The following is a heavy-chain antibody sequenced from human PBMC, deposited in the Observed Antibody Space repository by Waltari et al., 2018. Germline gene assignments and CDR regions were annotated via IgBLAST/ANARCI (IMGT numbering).Heavy chain of an antibody. V-gene: IGHV3-9*01. Sequence: VQLVESGGGLVQPGRYLRLSCAASGFPFDNFAMHWVRQAPGKGLEWVSGISWNSGSIGYADSVKGRFTISRDNAKNSLYLQMNSLRAEDTALYYCAKAFRGLEGHLYGMDVWGQGTTVTVSS. CDR3: AKAFRGLEGHLYGMDV. J-gene: IGHJ6*02. CDR2: ISWNSGSI. D-gene: IGHD5-12*01. CDR1: GFPFDNFA.